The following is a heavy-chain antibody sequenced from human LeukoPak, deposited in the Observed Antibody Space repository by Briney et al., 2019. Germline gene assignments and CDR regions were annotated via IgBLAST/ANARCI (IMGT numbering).Heavy chain of an antibody. CDR2: MYYSGGT. Sequence: PSETLSLTCTVSGGSISSSSYYWGWIRQPPGKGLEWIGAMYYSGGTYYNPLLKSRVTIYVDTSKNQFSLKLNSVTAADTAVYYCARLAYDNSGYYYFDYWGQGTLVTVSS. CDR3: ARLAYDNSGYYYFDY. CDR1: GGSISSSSYY. V-gene: IGHV4-39*01. D-gene: IGHD3-22*01. J-gene: IGHJ4*02.